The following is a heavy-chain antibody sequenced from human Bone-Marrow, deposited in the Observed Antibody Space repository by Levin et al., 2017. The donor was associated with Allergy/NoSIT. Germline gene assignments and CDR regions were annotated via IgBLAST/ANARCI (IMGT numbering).Heavy chain of an antibody. CDR1: GFTFSSYA. V-gene: IGHV3-30-3*01. J-gene: IGHJ4*02. Sequence: SCAASGFTFSSYAMHWVRQAPGKGLEWVAVISYDGSNKYYADSVKGRFTISRDNSKNTLYLQMNSLRAEDTAVYYCARDLWVAVTTYFNFDYWGQGTLVTVSS. D-gene: IGHD4-17*01. CDR3: ARDLWVAVTTYFNFDY. CDR2: ISYDGSNK.